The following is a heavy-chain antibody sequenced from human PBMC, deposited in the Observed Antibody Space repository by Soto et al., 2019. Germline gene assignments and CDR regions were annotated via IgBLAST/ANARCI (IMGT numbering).Heavy chain of an antibody. D-gene: IGHD2-2*01. CDR2: IIPISGTA. Sequence: QVQLVQSGAEVKKPGSSVKVSCKASGGTFSSYAISWVRQAPGQGLEWMGGIIPISGTANYAQKFLGRVTITADESTSTAYMELSRLRSEDTAVYYCARAQGSSTSLEIYYYYYYGMDVWGQGTTVTVSS. V-gene: IGHV1-69*01. J-gene: IGHJ6*02. CDR1: GGTFSSYA. CDR3: ARAQGSSTSLEIYYYYYYGMDV.